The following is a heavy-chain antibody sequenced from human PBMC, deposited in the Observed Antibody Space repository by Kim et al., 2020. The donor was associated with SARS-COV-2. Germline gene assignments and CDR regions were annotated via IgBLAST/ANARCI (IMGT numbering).Heavy chain of an antibody. Sequence: VKGRFTIPRDNAKNSLYLQMNSLRAEDTAVYYCARDGIAVAGNYDYYGMDVWGQGTTVTVSS. J-gene: IGHJ6*02. D-gene: IGHD6-19*01. CDR3: ARDGIAVAGNYDYYGMDV. V-gene: IGHV3-11*05.